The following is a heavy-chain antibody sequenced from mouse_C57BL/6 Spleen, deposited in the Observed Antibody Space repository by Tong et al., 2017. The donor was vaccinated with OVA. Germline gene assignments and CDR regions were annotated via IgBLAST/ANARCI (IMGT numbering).Heavy chain of an antibody. CDR1: GYTFTSYG. D-gene: IGHD2-5*01. V-gene: IGHV1-81*01. Sequence: VQLQESGAELARPGASVKLSCKASGYTFTSYGISWVKQRTGQGLEWIGEIYPRSGNTYYNEKFKGKATLTADKSSSTAYMELRSLTSEDSAVYFCASAYYSNYVGYFDVWGTGTTVTVSS. CDR2: IYPRSGNT. CDR3: ASAYYSNYVGYFDV. J-gene: IGHJ1*03.